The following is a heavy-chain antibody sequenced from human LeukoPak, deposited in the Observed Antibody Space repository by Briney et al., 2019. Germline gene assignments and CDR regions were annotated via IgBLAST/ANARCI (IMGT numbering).Heavy chain of an antibody. CDR1: GGSFSGYY. CDR2: INHSGST. D-gene: IGHD2-2*01. Sequence: PSETLSLTCAVYGGSFSGYYWSWIRQPPGKGLEWIGEINHSGSTNYNPSLKSRVTISVDTSKNQFSLKLSSVTAADTAVYYCARVRVVVVPAAVPDVYYYGMDVWGQGTTVTVSS. CDR3: ARVRVVVVPAAVPDVYYYGMDV. J-gene: IGHJ6*02. V-gene: IGHV4-34*01.